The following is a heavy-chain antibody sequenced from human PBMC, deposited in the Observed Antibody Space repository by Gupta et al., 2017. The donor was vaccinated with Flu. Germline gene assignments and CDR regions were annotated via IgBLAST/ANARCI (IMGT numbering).Heavy chain of an antibody. CDR1: AFPFCSYA. J-gene: IGHJ4*02. CDR3: VLRYCSSTSCGGG. V-gene: IGHV3-23*01. Sequence: EVQLLESGGGLVQPGGSLRLPCAAAAFPFCSYARSWVRQAPGKGLEWVSAISGSGGSTYYADSVKGRFTISRDNSKNTLYLQMNSLRAEDTAVYYCVLRYCSSTSCGGGWGQGTLVTVSS. D-gene: IGHD2-2*01. CDR2: ISGSGGST.